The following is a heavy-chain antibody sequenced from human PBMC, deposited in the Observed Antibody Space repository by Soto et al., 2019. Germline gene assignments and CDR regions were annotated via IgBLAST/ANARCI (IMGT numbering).Heavy chain of an antibody. D-gene: IGHD2-2*01. CDR3: AREVVVPAATRYYYYYYMDV. V-gene: IGHV4-59*01. J-gene: IGHJ6*03. Sequence: SETLSLTCTVSGGSISSYYWSWIRQPPGKGLEWIGYIYYSGSTNYNPSLKSRVTISVDTSKNQFSLKLSSVTAADTAVYYCAREVVVPAATRYYYYYYMDVWGKGTTVSVSS. CDR2: IYYSGST. CDR1: GGSISSYY.